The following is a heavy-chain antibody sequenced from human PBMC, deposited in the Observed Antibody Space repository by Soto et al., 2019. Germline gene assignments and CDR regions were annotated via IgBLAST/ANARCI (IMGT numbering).Heavy chain of an antibody. CDR3: AKDLFPTSGQRFFFES. D-gene: IGHD2-21*01. CDR1: GFTFSTYA. Sequence: GGSLRLSCAASGFTFSTYAMTWVRQAPGRGLEWVSTILHDETPFYTDSVKGRFTISRDNVRGTLYLQMNGLRVEDAALYYCAKDLFPTSGQRFFFESWGQGIQVTVSS. CDR2: ILHDETP. J-gene: IGHJ4*02. V-gene: IGHV3-23*01.